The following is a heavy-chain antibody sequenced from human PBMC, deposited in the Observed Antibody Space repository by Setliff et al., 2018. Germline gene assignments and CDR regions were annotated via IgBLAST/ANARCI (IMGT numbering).Heavy chain of an antibody. CDR1: NGSISSGNYF. CDR3: ARARSGDYSDSTGYLDY. CDR2: ISYSGTP. V-gene: IGHV4-39*01. D-gene: IGHD3-22*01. Sequence: SETLSLTCTVSNGSISSGNYFWGWIRQPPGKGLEWMGSISYSGTPYYNASVESRVTISVDTSKNQFSLRLSSVSAADTAVYYCARARSGDYSDSTGYLDYWGQGTLVTVSS. J-gene: IGHJ4*02.